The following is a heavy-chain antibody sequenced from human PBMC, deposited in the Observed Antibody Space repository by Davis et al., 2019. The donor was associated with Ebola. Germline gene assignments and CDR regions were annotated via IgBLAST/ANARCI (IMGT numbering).Heavy chain of an antibody. Sequence: MPSDTLSLTFAVHGWSFSDYYWSWIRQPPGKGLEWIGEINHSGSTNYNPSLKSRVTISVDTSKNQFSLKLSSVTAADTAVYYCARHERGASSLPFDYWGQGTLVTVSS. CDR3: ARHERGASSLPFDY. D-gene: IGHD6-13*01. CDR1: GWSFSDYY. CDR2: INHSGST. V-gene: IGHV4-34*01. J-gene: IGHJ4*02.